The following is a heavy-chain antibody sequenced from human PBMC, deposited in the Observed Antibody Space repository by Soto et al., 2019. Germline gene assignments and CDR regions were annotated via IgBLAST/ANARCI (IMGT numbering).Heavy chain of an antibody. Sequence: ASVKVSCKASGYTFSSYGISWVRQDPGEGLEWMGWISAYNGNTNYAQKLQGRVTMTTDTSTSTAYMELRSMRTDDTAVYYCARDIVWYRSWFDPWGKGTLVTVSS. D-gene: IGHD6-13*01. CDR3: ARDIVWYRSWFDP. J-gene: IGHJ5*02. CDR2: ISAYNGNT. V-gene: IGHV1-18*04. CDR1: GYTFSSYG.